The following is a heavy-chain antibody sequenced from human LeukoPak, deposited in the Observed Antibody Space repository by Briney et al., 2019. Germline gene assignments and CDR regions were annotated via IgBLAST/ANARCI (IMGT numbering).Heavy chain of an antibody. V-gene: IGHV3-74*01. J-gene: IGHJ6*02. Sequence: GSLRLSCAASGVTFTGYWMHWVRQAPGKGLVRVSHINGDGSSTSYADSVKGRFTISRDNAKNTLYLQMNSLRAEDTAVYYCARESSYGMDVWGQGTTVTVSS. CDR1: GVTFTGYW. CDR3: ARESSYGMDV. CDR2: INGDGSST.